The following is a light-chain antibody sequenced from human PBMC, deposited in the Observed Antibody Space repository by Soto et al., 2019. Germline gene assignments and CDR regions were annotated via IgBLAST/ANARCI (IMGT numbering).Light chain of an antibody. J-gene: IGKJ1*01. CDR3: QQYNSYWT. CDR1: QSISNW. CDR2: KAS. V-gene: IGKV1-5*03. Sequence: DIEMTQSPSTLSASVGDRVTITCRASQSISNWLAWYQQKPGKAPKLLIYKASDLKRGVPSRFSGSGSGTEFTLTISSLQPDDFATYYCQQYNSYWTFGQGTKVEIK.